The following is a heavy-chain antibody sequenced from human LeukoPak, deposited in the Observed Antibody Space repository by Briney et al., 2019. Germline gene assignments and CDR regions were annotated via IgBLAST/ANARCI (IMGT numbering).Heavy chain of an antibody. CDR2: IYSGGST. J-gene: IGHJ4*02. CDR3: ARGSFSYSSSWYGGDY. CDR1: GFTVSSNY. V-gene: IGHV3-53*01. Sequence: GGSLRLSCAASGFTVSSNYMSWVRQAPGKGLEWVSVIYSGGSTYYADSVKGRFTISRDNAKNSLYLQMNSLRAEDTAVYYCARGSFSYSSSWYGGDYWGQGTLVTVSS. D-gene: IGHD6-13*01.